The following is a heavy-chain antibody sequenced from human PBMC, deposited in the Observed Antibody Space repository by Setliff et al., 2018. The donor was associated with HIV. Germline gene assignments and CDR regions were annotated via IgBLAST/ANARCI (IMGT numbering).Heavy chain of an antibody. J-gene: IGHJ4*02. CDR1: GFTVSSNY. Sequence: GGSLRLSCAASGFTVSSNYMHWVRQAPGRGLEWVSFIGKAGTKYYTDSVKGRFTISRDNAKNSLYLQMNSLRAEDTAIYYCARVLENSGSDYWGQGTLVTVSS. CDR2: IGKAGTK. CDR3: ARVLENSGSDY. V-gene: IGHV3-53*01. D-gene: IGHD6-19*01.